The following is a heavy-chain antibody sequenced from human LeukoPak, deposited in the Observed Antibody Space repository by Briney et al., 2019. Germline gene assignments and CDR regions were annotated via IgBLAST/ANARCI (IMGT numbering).Heavy chain of an antibody. J-gene: IGHJ5*02. CDR1: GFTFSSYA. CDR3: ARYSGGWFDP. D-gene: IGHD1-26*01. Sequence: GGSLRLSCAGSGFTFSSYAMSWVGQAPGKGLEWVSAISGSGGSTYYADSVKGRFTISRDNAKNSLYLQMNSLRAEDTAVYYRARYSGGWFDPWGQGTLVTVSS. V-gene: IGHV3-23*01. CDR2: ISGSGGST.